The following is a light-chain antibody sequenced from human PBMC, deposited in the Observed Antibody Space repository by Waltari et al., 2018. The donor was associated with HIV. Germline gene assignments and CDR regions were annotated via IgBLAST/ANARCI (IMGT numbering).Light chain of an antibody. CDR2: GAS. V-gene: IGKV3-20*01. CDR1: ARIDTTF. J-gene: IGKJ1*01. CDR3: QQYLGSPRT. Sequence: EIVLTQSPGTLSLSPGERVTLSCRASARIDTTFLAWYQQKRGQAPRLLIFGASRRATGIPDRFSGSGSGTDFTLTIDRLDPEDFAVYYCQQYLGSPRTFGQGTKVEIK.